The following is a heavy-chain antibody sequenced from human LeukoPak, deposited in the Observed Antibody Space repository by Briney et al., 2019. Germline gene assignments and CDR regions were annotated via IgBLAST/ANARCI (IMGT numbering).Heavy chain of an antibody. J-gene: IGHJ6*04. D-gene: IGHD5-12*01. V-gene: IGHV3-7*01. CDR3: AGDIVATTYSLGMDV. CDR2: IKQDGSQR. CDR1: GFTFSDYW. Sequence: GGSLRLSCTASGFTFSDYWMTWVRQAPGKGPEWVANIKQDGSQRYYVDSVRGRFTISRDNAKNSLFLQMNGLRAEDTAVYYCAGDIVATTYSLGMDVWGKGTTVTVSS.